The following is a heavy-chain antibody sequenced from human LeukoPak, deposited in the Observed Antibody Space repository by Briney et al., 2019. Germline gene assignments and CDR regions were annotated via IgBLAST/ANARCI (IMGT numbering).Heavy chain of an antibody. CDR2: LIPVLGMS. V-gene: IGHV1-69*04. J-gene: IGHJ4*02. CDR3: AKDRGGGFDLAFFDH. D-gene: IGHD5-12*01. Sequence: ASVKVSCKSSGGSFSTYAVNWVRQAPGQGLEWMGRLIPVLGMSHYAPGFQGRVTLTADRSTNTAYMELDRLTSDDTAVYFCAKDRGGGFDLAFFDHWGQGTLVTVSS. CDR1: GGSFSTYA.